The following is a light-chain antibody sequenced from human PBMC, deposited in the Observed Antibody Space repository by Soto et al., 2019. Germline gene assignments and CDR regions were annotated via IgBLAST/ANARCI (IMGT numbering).Light chain of an antibody. V-gene: IGKV3-15*01. CDR3: QQYTSWQT. Sequence: EIVMTQSPASLSVSPGGRATLSCRASRDISNNLAWYKQRPGQPPRLLIYGASTRATGVPARFSGSGWGTDFTLTFSGLQSDDFAVYYCQQYTSWQTFGQGTQVDIK. CDR2: GAS. J-gene: IGKJ1*01. CDR1: RDISNN.